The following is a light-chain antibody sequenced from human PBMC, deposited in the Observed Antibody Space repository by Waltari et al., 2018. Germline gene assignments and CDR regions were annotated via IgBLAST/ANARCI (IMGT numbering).Light chain of an antibody. J-gene: IGKJ2*01. CDR1: QSVSSN. V-gene: IGKV3-15*01. Sequence: EIVMTQSPATLSVSPGERATLSCRASQSVSSNLAWYQQKPGQAPRLLIYGASTRASGISARFSGSGSGTEFTLPISSLQSEDFAVYYCLQYNNWPPYTFGQGTKLEI. CDR3: LQYNNWPPYT. CDR2: GAS.